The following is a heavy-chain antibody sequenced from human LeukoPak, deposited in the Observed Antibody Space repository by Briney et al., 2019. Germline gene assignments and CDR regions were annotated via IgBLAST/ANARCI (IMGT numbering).Heavy chain of an antibody. D-gene: IGHD3-16*01. CDR3: AIIMITFGGVPPTDY. Sequence: GGSLRLSCAASGFTFSSYAMSWVRQAPGKGLEWVSAISGSGDSTYYADSVKGRFTISRDNSKNTLYLQMNSLRAEDTAVYYCAIIMITFGGVPPTDYWGQGTLVTVSS. CDR2: ISGSGDST. V-gene: IGHV3-23*01. J-gene: IGHJ4*02. CDR1: GFTFSSYA.